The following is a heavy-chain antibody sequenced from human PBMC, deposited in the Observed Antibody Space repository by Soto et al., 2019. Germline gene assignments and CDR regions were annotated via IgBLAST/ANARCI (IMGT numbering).Heavy chain of an antibody. Sequence: QVQLVESGGGVVQPGRSLRLSCAASGFTFSSYGMHWVRQAPGKGLEWVAVIWYDGSNKYYADSVKGRFTISRDNSKNTLYLQMNSLRAEDTAVYYCARGLGVGYSSGWYYFDYWGQGTLVTVSS. D-gene: IGHD6-19*01. CDR3: ARGLGVGYSSGWYYFDY. V-gene: IGHV3-33*01. CDR1: GFTFSSYG. CDR2: IWYDGSNK. J-gene: IGHJ4*02.